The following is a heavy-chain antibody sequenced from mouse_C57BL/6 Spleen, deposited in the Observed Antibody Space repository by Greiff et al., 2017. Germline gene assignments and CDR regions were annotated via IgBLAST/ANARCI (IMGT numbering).Heavy chain of an antibody. CDR2: ISYDGSN. CDR3: TRGAGNYFDY. D-gene: IGHD4-1*01. Sequence: VQLKESGPGLVKPSQSLSLTCSVTGYSITSGYYWNWIRQFPGNKLEWMGYISYDGSNNYNPSLKNRISITRGTSKNQFFLKLNSVTTEDTTTCYCTRGAGNYFDYWGQGNTRTVSS. V-gene: IGHV3-6*01. CDR1: GYSITSGYY. J-gene: IGHJ2*01.